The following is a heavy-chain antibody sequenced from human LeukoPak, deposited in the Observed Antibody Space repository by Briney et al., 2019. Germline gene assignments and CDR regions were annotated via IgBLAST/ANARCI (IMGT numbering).Heavy chain of an antibody. CDR2: ISASGGST. CDR3: ARYSGSYEVNYYYYYGMDV. J-gene: IGHJ6*02. Sequence: HPGGSLRLSCAASGFTFSSYAMSWVRQAPGKGLEWVSAISASGGSTHYADSVKGRFTISRDNSKNTLFLQMNSLRAEDTAVYYCARYSGSYEVNYYYYYGMDVWGQGTTVTVSS. CDR1: GFTFSSYA. V-gene: IGHV3-23*01. D-gene: IGHD1-26*01.